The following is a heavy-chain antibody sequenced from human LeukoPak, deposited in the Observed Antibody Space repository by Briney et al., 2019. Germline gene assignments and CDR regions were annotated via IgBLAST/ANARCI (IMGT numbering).Heavy chain of an antibody. CDR3: ARNIKDY. V-gene: IGHV4-34*01. CDR2: INHSGST. CDR1: GVSFSGYY. D-gene: IGHD2/OR15-2a*01. Sequence: PSETLSLTCAVYGVSFSGYYWSWIRQPPGKGPEWIGEINHSGSTNYNPSLKSRVTISVDTSKDRFSLKLSSVTAADTAVYYCARNIKDYWGQGTLVTVSS. J-gene: IGHJ4*02.